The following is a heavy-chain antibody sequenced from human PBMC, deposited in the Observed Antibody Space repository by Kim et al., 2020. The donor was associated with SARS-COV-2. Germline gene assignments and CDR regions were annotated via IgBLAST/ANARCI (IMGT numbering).Heavy chain of an antibody. CDR3: AREGRLQFLDY. D-gene: IGHD5-12*01. J-gene: IGHJ4*02. V-gene: IGHV1-69*04. Sequence: NYAQKIQGRVTITADKSTSTAYMELSSLRSEDTAVYYCAREGRLQFLDYWGQGTLVTVSS.